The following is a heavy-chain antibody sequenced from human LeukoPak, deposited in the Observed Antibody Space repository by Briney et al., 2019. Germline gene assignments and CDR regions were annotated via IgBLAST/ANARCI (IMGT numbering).Heavy chain of an antibody. CDR3: ASNTGSDSSGYGY. J-gene: IGHJ4*02. Sequence: GASVKVSCKASGYTFSNYGVTWVRQAPGQGLEWMGWISSYNGDTNYAQKLQGRVTMTTDTSTSTAYMEPRSLRSDDTAVYYCASNTGSDSSGYGYWGQGTPVTVSS. V-gene: IGHV1-18*01. D-gene: IGHD3-22*01. CDR1: GYTFSNYG. CDR2: ISSYNGDT.